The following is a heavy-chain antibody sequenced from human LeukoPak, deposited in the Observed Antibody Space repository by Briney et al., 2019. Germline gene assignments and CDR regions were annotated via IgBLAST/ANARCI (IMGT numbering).Heavy chain of an antibody. CDR3: AREGYYYDSSGQLFGFDP. CDR2: INTNTGNP. Sequence: ASVKVSCKASGYTFTSYGISWVRQAPGQGLEWMGWINTNTGNPTYAQGFTGRFVFSLDTSVSTAYLQISSLKAEDTAVYYCAREGYYYDSSGQLFGFDPWGQGTLVTVSS. CDR1: GYTFTSYG. D-gene: IGHD3-22*01. J-gene: IGHJ5*02. V-gene: IGHV7-4-1*02.